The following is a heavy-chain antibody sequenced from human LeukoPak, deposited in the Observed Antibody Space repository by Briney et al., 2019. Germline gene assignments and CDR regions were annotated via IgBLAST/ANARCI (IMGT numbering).Heavy chain of an antibody. V-gene: IGHV3-30*04. Sequence: PGRSLRLSCAASGFTFSSYAMHWVRQAPGKGLEWVAVISYDGSNKSYADSVKGRFTISRDNSKNALYLQMNSLRSDDTAVYYCARDKTHVAYYYDKSRDHAFDIWGQGTMVTVSS. CDR3: ARDKTHVAYYYDKSRDHAFDI. CDR1: GFTFSSYA. CDR2: ISYDGSNK. J-gene: IGHJ3*02. D-gene: IGHD3-22*01.